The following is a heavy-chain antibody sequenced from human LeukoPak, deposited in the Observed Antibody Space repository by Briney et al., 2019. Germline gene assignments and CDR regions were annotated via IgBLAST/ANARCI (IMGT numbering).Heavy chain of an antibody. J-gene: IGHJ5*02. CDR2: IHHSGST. V-gene: IGHV4-38-2*02. CDR3: AGIWFGELLSPP. CDR1: GYSISSGYY. D-gene: IGHD3-10*01. Sequence: SETLSLTCTVSGYSISSGYYWGWIRQPPGKGLEWIGSIHHSGSTNYNPSLKSRVTISVDTSKNQFSLKLSSVTAADTAVYYCAGIWFGELLSPPWGQGTLVTVSS.